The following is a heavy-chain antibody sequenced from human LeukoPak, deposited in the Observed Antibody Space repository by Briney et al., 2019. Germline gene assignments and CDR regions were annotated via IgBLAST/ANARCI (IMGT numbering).Heavy chain of an antibody. J-gene: IGHJ4*02. D-gene: IGHD3-3*01. CDR2: INPNSGGT. CDR3: ARSLWRGGNLDY. V-gene: IGHV1-2*02. CDR1: GYTFTGYY. Sequence: ASVTVSCKASGYTFTGYYMHWVRQAPGQGLEWMGWINPNSGGTNYAQKFQGRVTMTRDTSISTAYMELSSLRSDDTAVYYCARSLWRGGNLDYWGQGTLVTVSS.